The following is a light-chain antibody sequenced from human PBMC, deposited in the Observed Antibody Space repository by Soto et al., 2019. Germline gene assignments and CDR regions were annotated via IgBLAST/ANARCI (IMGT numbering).Light chain of an antibody. Sequence: DSQMTQSPSSLSASVGDRVTITCRASQSISSYLNWYQQKPGKAPTRLIYAASSLQSGVPSRLSGSGSGTDFPLTISSLQPEDFATYYCQQSYSTPRNTFGQGTKLEIK. CDR1: QSISSY. V-gene: IGKV1-39*01. J-gene: IGKJ2*01. CDR2: AAS. CDR3: QQSYSTPRNT.